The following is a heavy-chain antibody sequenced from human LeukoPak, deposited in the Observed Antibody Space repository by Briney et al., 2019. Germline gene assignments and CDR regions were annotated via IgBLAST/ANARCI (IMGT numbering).Heavy chain of an antibody. D-gene: IGHD1-14*01. V-gene: IGHV4-39*07. CDR3: ARGRGEVITGFDY. Sequence: SETLSLTCTVSGGSISSSSYYWGWIRQPPGKGLEWIGSIYYSGSTNYNPSLKSRVTISVDTSKNQFSLKLSSVTAADTAVYYCARGRGEVITGFDYWGQGTLVTVSS. CDR1: GGSISSSSYY. CDR2: IYYSGST. J-gene: IGHJ4*02.